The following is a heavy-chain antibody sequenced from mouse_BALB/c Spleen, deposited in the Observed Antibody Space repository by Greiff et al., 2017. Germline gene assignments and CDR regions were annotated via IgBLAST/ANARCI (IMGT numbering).Heavy chain of an antibody. V-gene: IGHV2-6-7*01. CDR3: ARETARAYYYAMDY. CDR1: GFSLTGYG. J-gene: IGHJ4*01. CDR2: IWGDGST. Sequence: VQGVESGPGLVAPSQSLSITCTVSGFSLTGYGVNWVRQPPGKGLEWLGMIWGDGSTDYNSALKSRLSISKDNSKSQVFLKMNSLQTDDTARYYCARETARAYYYAMDYWGQGTSVTVSS. D-gene: IGHD3-2*01.